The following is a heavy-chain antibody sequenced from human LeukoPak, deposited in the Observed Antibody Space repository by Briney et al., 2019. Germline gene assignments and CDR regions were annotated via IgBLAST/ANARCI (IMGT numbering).Heavy chain of an antibody. CDR3: ARDKDGSNWYFDP. Sequence: SETLSLTCTLSGGSISIYYRSWIWPPPGEGLEWIGYIYYSGSTNYNPSLKSRVTISVDTSKNPFSLKLSSVTTADTAVYYCARDKDGSNWYFDPWGRGTLVTVSS. CDR2: IYYSGST. J-gene: IGHJ2*01. V-gene: IGHV4-59*01. CDR1: GGSISIYY. D-gene: IGHD5-24*01.